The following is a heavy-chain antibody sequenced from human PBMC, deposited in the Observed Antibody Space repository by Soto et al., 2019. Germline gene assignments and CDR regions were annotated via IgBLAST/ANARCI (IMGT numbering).Heavy chain of an antibody. CDR3: IQDVPPGGPDV. CDR2: IYWNSNRI. CDR1: GFNSQDYA. J-gene: IGHJ6*04. Sequence: EVQLVESGGGLVQPGSSLRLSCAASGFNSQDYAMHWVRQVPGKGLEWVAGIYWNSNRIDYADSVKGRFTTSRDNAKNSLYLQMNSLRVEDTASYYCIQDVPPGGPDVLGKLTTVTVSS. D-gene: IGHD1-26*01. V-gene: IGHV3-9*02.